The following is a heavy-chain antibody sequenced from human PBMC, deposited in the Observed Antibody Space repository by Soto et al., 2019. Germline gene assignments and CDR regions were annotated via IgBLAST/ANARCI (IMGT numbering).Heavy chain of an antibody. D-gene: IGHD3-16*01. J-gene: IGHJ3*01. CDR3: TTDGGVGTHYARALNV. Sequence: EVLLVESGGGLVKPGGSLRLSCAASGFAFKYARMTWVRQAPGKGLEWVGHIRSNIDGATTAYAAPVKGRFTISRDESKNTRDLQMNSLIPEDTAVYYCTTDGGVGTHYARALNVWGQGPMVTVSS. CDR1: GFAFKYAR. CDR2: IRSNIDGATT. V-gene: IGHV3-15*01.